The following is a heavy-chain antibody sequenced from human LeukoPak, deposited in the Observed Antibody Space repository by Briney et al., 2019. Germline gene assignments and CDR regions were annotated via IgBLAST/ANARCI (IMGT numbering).Heavy chain of an antibody. J-gene: IGHJ4*02. D-gene: IGHD4-23*01. V-gene: IGHV4-34*01. CDR3: ARSSTVGEFRSSYYFDY. CDR2: INHSGST. Sequence: PSETLSLPCAVYGGPYKGYYWRGLRQPPGKELEWIGEINHSGSTNYNPSLKHRVTISVDTSNNQFSLKLSSVTAADTAVYYCARSSTVGEFRSSYYFDYWGQGTLVTVSS. CDR1: GGPYKGYY.